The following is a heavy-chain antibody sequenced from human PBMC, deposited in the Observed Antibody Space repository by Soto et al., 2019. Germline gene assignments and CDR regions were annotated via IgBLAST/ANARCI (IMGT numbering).Heavy chain of an antibody. D-gene: IGHD6-19*01. CDR3: ARVERYSSGWYPY. CDR2: IYYTGTT. CDR1: GGSISSFY. V-gene: IGHV4-59*01. Sequence: PSETLSLTCTVSGGSISSFYWTWIRQPPGKGLEWIGYIYYTGTTSYNPSLRSRVTISVDTSKNQFSLKVRSVTAADTAVYYCARVERYSSGWYPYWGQGTLVTVSS. J-gene: IGHJ4*02.